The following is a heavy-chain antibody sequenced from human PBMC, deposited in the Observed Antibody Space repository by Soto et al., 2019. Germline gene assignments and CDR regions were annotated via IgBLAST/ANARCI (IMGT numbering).Heavy chain of an antibody. CDR2: IYYSGST. V-gene: IGHV4-31*03. CDR1: GGSISSGGYY. Sequence: QVQLQESGPGLVKPSQTLSLTCTVSGGSISSGGYYWSWIRQHPGKGLEWIGYIYYSGSTYYNPSLKSRVTISVDTSKNQFSLKLSSVTAADTAVYYCARDFRVDYGFGYYGMDVWGQGTTVTVSS. D-gene: IGHD3-10*01. J-gene: IGHJ6*02. CDR3: ARDFRVDYGFGYYGMDV.